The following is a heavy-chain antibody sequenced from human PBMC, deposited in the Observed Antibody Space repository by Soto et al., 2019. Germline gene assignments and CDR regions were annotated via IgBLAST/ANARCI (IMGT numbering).Heavy chain of an antibody. Sequence: SGPTLVNPTQTLTLTCTFSGFSLSTSGMRVSWIRQPPGKALEWIARIDWDDDKFYNTSLRTRLTISKDSSKNQVVLTMTNMDPVDTATYYCARMFHCSGGTCPFDYWGQEALVTV. CDR1: GFSLSTSGMR. J-gene: IGHJ4*02. V-gene: IGHV2-70*04. CDR3: ARMFHCSGGTCPFDY. CDR2: IDWDDDK. D-gene: IGHD2-15*01.